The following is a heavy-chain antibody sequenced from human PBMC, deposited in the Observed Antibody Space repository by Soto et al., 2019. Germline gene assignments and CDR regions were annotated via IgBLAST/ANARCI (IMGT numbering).Heavy chain of an antibody. CDR2: IYYSRIS. CDR1: GGSTSSGGFY. Sequence: PSETLSLTCTVSGGSTSSGGFYWSWIRQHPGKGLEWIEYIYYSRISYYNPSLKSRVSISLNTSRNQFSMTLNSVTAADTAVYYCARNGYTYGMDVWGQGATVTVSS. CDR3: ARNGYTYGMDV. D-gene: IGHD5-18*01. J-gene: IGHJ6*02. V-gene: IGHV4-31*03.